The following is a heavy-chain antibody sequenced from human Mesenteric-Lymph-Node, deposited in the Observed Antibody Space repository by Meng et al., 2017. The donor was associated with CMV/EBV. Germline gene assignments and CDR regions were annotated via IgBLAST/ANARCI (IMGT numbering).Heavy chain of an antibody. V-gene: IGHV3-30-3*01. Sequence: GGSLRLSCAASRFTFSSYTMNWVRQAPGKGLEWVAVISYDGSNKYYADSVKGRFTISRDNSKNTLYLQMNSLRAEDTAVYYCARAPDFSSAYYDWGQGALVTVSS. CDR3: ARAPDFSSAYYD. CDR2: ISYDGSNK. D-gene: IGHD3-3*01. CDR1: RFTFSSYT. J-gene: IGHJ4*02.